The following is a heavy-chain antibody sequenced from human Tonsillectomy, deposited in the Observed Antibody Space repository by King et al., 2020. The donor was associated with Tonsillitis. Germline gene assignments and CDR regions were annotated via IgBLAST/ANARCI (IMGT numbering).Heavy chain of an antibody. Sequence: VQLVESGGGVVQPGRSLRLSCAASGFTFYSYAMHWVRQAPGKGLEWVAVISFDGSDKKYADSVKGRFTIARDNSKNKLYLQMNSLRPEDTATYYCAKWGSGDYWGQGALVTVSS. CDR2: ISFDGSDK. CDR1: GFTFYSYA. CDR3: AKWGSGDY. V-gene: IGHV3-30*04. J-gene: IGHJ4*02. D-gene: IGHD3-10*01.